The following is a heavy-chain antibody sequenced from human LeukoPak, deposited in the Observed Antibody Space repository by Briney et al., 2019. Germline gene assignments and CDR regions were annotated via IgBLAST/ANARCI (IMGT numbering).Heavy chain of an antibody. CDR1: GFTVSSNY. J-gene: IGHJ4*02. CDR2: IYSGGST. Sequence: GGSLRLSCAASGFTVSSNYMSWVRQAPGKGLEGVSVIYSGGSTYYADSVKGRFTISRDNSKNTLDLQMNSLRAEDTAVYYCAREVGPFHQLDYWGQGTLVTVSS. V-gene: IGHV3-53*01. CDR3: AREVGPFHQLDY. D-gene: IGHD5-24*01.